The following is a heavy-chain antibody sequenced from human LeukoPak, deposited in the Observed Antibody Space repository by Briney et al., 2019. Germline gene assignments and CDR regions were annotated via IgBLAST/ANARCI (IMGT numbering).Heavy chain of an antibody. CDR3: ARDIAARRGFDY. Sequence: SVKVPCKASGGTFSSYATSWVRQGPGQGLEWMGRIIPILGIANYAQKFQGRVTITADKSTSTAYMELSSLRSEDTAVYYCARDIAARRGFDYWGQGTLVTVSS. D-gene: IGHD6-6*01. CDR2: IIPILGIA. J-gene: IGHJ4*02. CDR1: GGTFSSYA. V-gene: IGHV1-69*04.